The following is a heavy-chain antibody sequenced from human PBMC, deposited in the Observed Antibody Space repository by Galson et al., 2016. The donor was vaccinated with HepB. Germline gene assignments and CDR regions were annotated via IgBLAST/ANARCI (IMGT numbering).Heavy chain of an antibody. Sequence: SLRLSCAASGFTFSSHGMHWVRQAPGKGLEWVAFIWYDGSKKDYKDSVEGRFTISRDNSKNTVYLQMNSLRAEDTALYYCARDGQQLAPYGLDVWGEGTTVTVSS. CDR2: IWYDGSKK. V-gene: IGHV3-33*01. CDR3: ARDGQQLAPYGLDV. D-gene: IGHD6-6*01. CDR1: GFTFSSHG. J-gene: IGHJ6*04.